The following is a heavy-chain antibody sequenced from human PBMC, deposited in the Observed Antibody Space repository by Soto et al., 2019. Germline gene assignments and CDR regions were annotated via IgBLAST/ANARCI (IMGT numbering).Heavy chain of an antibody. CDR1: GGSISSYY. CDR2: VYYSGNT. D-gene: IGHD3-16*01. Sequence: QVQLQESGPGLVKPSETLSLTCSVSGGSISSYYWSWIRQPPGKGLEWIGYVYYSGNTKYNASLKSXXTXSXXTAKKQFSLKLSSVTAADTAVYYCAGGAGWSDVYYWGQGTLVTVSS. V-gene: IGHV4-59*01. CDR3: AGGAGWSDVYY. J-gene: IGHJ4*02.